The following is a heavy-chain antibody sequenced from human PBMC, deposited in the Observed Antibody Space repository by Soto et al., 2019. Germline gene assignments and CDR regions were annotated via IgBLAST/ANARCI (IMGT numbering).Heavy chain of an antibody. J-gene: IGHJ4*02. V-gene: IGHV1-18*01. CDR2: ISAYNGNT. CDR1: GYTFTSYG. Sequence: ASVKVSCKASGYTFTSYGISWVRQAPGQGLKWMGWISAYNGNTNYAQKLQGRVTMTTDTSTSTAYMELSSLRSEDTAVYYCGRSPSLFIDYWGQGTLVTVSS. CDR3: GRSPSLFIDY. D-gene: IGHD3-10*01.